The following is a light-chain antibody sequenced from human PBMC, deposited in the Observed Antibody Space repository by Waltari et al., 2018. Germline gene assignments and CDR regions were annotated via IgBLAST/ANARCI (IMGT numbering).Light chain of an antibody. J-gene: IGLJ1*01. CDR1: SSDVGNYNL. V-gene: IGLV2-23*01. CDR2: EGT. Sequence: QSGLAQPASASGSPGQSITITCTGTSSDVGNYNLVSWYQQRPGKAPRLLIYEGTKRAPGTSDRFSASKSGNTASLSTSGLQAHEDEADYYCCSYVGLGTYVFGTGTKVTV. CDR3: CSYVGLGTYV.